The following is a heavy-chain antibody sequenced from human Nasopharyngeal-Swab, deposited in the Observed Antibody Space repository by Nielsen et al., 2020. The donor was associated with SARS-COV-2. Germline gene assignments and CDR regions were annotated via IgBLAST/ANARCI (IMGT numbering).Heavy chain of an antibody. V-gene: IGHV4-61*01. CDR2: IFYTGST. J-gene: IGHJ4*02. CDR1: GGSVSRGSHY. CDR3: ARDRGDLRKYYFDS. D-gene: IGHD3-10*01. Sequence: SETLSPTCIVSGGSVSRGSHYWSWIRQPPGKGLEWIGYIFYTGSTNYNPSLESRVTMSIDTSRNQFSLSLNSVTAADTAVYYCARDRGDLRKYYFDSWGQGTQITVSA.